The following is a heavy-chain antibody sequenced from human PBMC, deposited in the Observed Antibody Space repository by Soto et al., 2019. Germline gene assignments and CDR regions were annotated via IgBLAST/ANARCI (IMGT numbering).Heavy chain of an antibody. CDR1: GGSISSGGYS. V-gene: IGHV4-30-2*02. J-gene: IGHJ4*02. CDR2: IYHSGST. Sequence: SETLSLTCAVSGGSISSGGYSWSWIRQPPGKGLEWIGYIYHSGSTYYNPSLKSRVTISVDTSKNQFSLKLSSVTAADTAVYYCARKRAYGDYFDYWGQGTLVTVSS. D-gene: IGHD4-17*01. CDR3: ARKRAYGDYFDY.